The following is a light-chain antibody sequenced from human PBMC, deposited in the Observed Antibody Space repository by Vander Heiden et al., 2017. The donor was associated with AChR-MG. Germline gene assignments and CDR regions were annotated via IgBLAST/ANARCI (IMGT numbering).Light chain of an antibody. CDR2: SNN. CDR1: SSNIGSNT. Sequence: QSLLTHPPSPSRTPPHRVTISCSGSSSNIGSNTVNWYQQLPGTAPKLLIYSNNQRPSGVPDRFSGSKSGTSASLAISGLQSEDEADYYCAAWDDSLNGHVVFGGGTKLTVL. CDR3: AAWDDSLNGHVV. V-gene: IGLV1-44*01. J-gene: IGLJ2*01.